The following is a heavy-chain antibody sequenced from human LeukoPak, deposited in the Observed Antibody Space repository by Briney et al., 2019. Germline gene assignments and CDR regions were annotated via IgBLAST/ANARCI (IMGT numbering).Heavy chain of an antibody. D-gene: IGHD3-10*01. CDR2: IYYSGST. J-gene: IGHJ5*02. CDR3: ARHRNTMVRGHWFDP. V-gene: IGHV4-59*08. Sequence: SETLSLTCTVSGGSISSYYWSWIRQPPGKGPEWIGYIYYSGSTNYNPSLKSRVTISVDTSKNQFSLKLSSVTAADTAVYYCARHRNTMVRGHWFDPWGQGTLVTVSS. CDR1: GGSISSYY.